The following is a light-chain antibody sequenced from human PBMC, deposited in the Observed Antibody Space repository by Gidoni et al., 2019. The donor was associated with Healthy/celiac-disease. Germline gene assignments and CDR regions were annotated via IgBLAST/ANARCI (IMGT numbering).Light chain of an antibody. J-gene: IGLJ2*01. Sequence: SSELTQPPSVSVSPGQTASITCSGDKLGDKYACWYQQKPGQSPVLVIYQDSKRPSGIPERFSGSNSGNTATLTISGTQAMEEADYYCQSWDSSNGVFGGGTKLTVL. CDR2: QDS. CDR3: QSWDSSNGV. CDR1: KLGDKY. V-gene: IGLV3-1*01.